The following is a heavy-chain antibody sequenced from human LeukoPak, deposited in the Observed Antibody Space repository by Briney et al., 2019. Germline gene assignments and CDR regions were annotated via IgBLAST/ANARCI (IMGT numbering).Heavy chain of an antibody. J-gene: IGHJ6*02. CDR3: ARDWDYYGMDV. D-gene: IGHD7-27*01. CDR2: ISSSSSYI. Sequence: GGSLRLSCAASGFTVSSNYMSWVRQAPGKGLEWVSSISSSSSYIYYADSVKGRFTISRDNAKNSLYLQMNSLRAEDTAVYYCARDWDYYGMDVWGQGTTVTVSS. V-gene: IGHV3-21*01. CDR1: GFTVSSNY.